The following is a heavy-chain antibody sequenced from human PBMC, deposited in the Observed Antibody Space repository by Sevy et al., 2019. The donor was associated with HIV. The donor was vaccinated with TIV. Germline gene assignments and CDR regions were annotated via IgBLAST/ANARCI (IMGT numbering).Heavy chain of an antibody. V-gene: IGHV3-23*01. CDR1: GFTFSSYA. CDR3: AKGEGVVMTAPFFDY. CDR2: ISGGGGSI. J-gene: IGHJ4*02. D-gene: IGHD2-21*02. Sequence: GGSLRLSCAASGFTFSSYAMSWVRQAPGKGLEWVSAISGGGGSIHYADSVKGRFTFSRDNSKNTLYLQMNSLRAEDSAVYYCAKGEGVVMTAPFFDYWGQGTLVTVSS.